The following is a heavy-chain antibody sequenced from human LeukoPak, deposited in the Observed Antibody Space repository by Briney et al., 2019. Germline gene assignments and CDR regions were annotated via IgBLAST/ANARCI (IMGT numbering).Heavy chain of an antibody. V-gene: IGHV5-51*01. Sequence: HGESLKISCKGSGYSFTSYWIGWVRQMPGKGLEWMGIIYPGDSDTRYSPSFQGQVTISADKSISTAYLQWSSLKASDTAMYYCALTGYDSSGYYYPPFDYWGQGTLATVSS. D-gene: IGHD3-22*01. J-gene: IGHJ4*02. CDR3: ALTGYDSSGYYYPPFDY. CDR2: IYPGDSDT. CDR1: GYSFTSYW.